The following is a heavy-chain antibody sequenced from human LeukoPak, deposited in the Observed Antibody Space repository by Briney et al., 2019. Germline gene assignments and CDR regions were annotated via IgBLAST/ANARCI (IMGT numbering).Heavy chain of an antibody. CDR2: INPSGGST. Sequence: ASEKVSCKASGYTFTSYYMHWVRQAPGQGLEWMGIINPSGGSTSYAQKFQGRVTMTRDTSTSTVYMELSSLRSEDTAVYYCARAMRAAMVTYKGLRHNYYYYYYMDVWGKGTTVTIS. CDR3: ARAMRAAMVTYKGLRHNYYYYYYMDV. D-gene: IGHD5-18*01. J-gene: IGHJ6*03. CDR1: GYTFTSYY. V-gene: IGHV1-46*01.